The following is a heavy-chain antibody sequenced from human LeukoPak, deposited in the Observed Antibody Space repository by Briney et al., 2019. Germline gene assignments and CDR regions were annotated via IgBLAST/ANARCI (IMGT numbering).Heavy chain of an antibody. CDR3: ARVRDYVWGSYRH. CDR2: ISAYNGNT. D-gene: IGHD3-16*02. CDR1: GYTFTSYG. V-gene: IGHV1-18*04. Sequence: GASVKVSCKASGYTFTSYGISWVRQAPGQGLEWMGWISAYNGNTNYAQKLQGRVTMTTDTSTSTGYMELRSLRSDDTAVYYCARVRDYVWGSYRHWGQGTLVTVSS. J-gene: IGHJ4*02.